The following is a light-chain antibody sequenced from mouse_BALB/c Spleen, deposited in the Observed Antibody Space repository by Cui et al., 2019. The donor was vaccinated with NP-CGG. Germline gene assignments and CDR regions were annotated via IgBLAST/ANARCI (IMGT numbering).Light chain of an antibody. CDR1: SGTVTTSNY. V-gene: IGLV1*01. CDR2: GTN. J-gene: IGLJ1*01. CDR3: ALWYSNHWV. Sequence: QVVVTNVSALTTSPGETVTLTCRSTSGTVTTSNYANWVQEKPDHLFTGLIGGTNNRAPGVPARFSGSLIGDKAALTITGAQTEDEAIYFCALWYSNHWVFGGGTKLTVL.